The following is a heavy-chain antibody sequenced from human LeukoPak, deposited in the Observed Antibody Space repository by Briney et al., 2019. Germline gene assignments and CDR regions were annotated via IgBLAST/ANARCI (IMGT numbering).Heavy chain of an antibody. CDR3: AKDQNKFDFDY. CDR1: GFTFSSYG. V-gene: IGHV3-30*18. Sequence: QPGRSLRLSCAASGFTFSSYGMHWVRQAPGKGLEWVAVISCDGSNKYYADSVKGRFTISRDNSKNTLYLQMNSLRAEDTAVYYCAKDQNKFDFDYWGQGTLVTVSS. CDR2: ISCDGSNK. D-gene: IGHD3-10*01. J-gene: IGHJ4*02.